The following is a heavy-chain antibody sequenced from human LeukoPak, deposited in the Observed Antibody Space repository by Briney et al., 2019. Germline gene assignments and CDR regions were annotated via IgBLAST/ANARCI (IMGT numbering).Heavy chain of an antibody. V-gene: IGHV3-30*03. CDR1: GFTFRSHD. J-gene: IGHJ4*02. D-gene: IGHD2/OR15-2a*01. CDR2: ISGDGSRK. Sequence: GGSLRLSCAASGFTFRSHDIHWVRQAPGKGLEWVTVISGDGSRKNYVDSVDGRFTISRDNSKSTLYLQMNSLRADDSAVYYCATKVIDDFDYWGQGTLVTVSS. CDR3: ATKVIDDFDY.